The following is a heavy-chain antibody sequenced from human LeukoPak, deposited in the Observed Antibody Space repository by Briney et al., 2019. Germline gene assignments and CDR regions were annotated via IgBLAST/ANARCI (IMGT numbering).Heavy chain of an antibody. Sequence: GGSLRLSCAAFGFTSSSYSMNWVRQAPGKGLEWVSSISSSSSCIYYADSVKGRLTISRDNAKNSLYLQMNSLRAEDMALYYCAKDRSSSSWYVFDYWGQGTLVTVSS. D-gene: IGHD6-13*01. V-gene: IGHV3-21*04. CDR1: GFTSSSYS. CDR2: ISSSSSCI. J-gene: IGHJ4*02. CDR3: AKDRSSSSWYVFDY.